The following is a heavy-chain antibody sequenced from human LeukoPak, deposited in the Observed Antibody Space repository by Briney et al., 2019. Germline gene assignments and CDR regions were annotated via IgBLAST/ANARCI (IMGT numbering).Heavy chain of an antibody. CDR3: ARDRHIAAAVYYYYMDV. J-gene: IGHJ6*03. CDR1: GYTFTSYI. Sequence: GASVKVSCKASGYTFTSYIISWVRQAPGQGLEWMGWINAYNGNTDYAQRVQGRVTMTTDTSTSTAYMELRSLRSDDTGVYYCARDRHIAAAVYYYYMDVWGKGTPVTVSS. CDR2: INAYNGNT. V-gene: IGHV1-18*01. D-gene: IGHD6-13*01.